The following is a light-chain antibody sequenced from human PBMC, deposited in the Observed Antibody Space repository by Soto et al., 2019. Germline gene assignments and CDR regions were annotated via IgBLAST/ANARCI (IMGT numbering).Light chain of an antibody. CDR1: GSNIGAGYD. CDR2: DDN. J-gene: IGLJ3*02. CDR3: QSYDTSMSGRNWV. V-gene: IGLV1-40*01. Sequence: QSVLTQPPSVSGVPGQRITIPCTGSGSNIGAGYDVNWYQHVPGTAPKLLIFDDNNRPSGVPDRFSASKSGTSASLAIAGLQAEDEADYYFQSYDTSMSGRNWVFGGGTKVTVL.